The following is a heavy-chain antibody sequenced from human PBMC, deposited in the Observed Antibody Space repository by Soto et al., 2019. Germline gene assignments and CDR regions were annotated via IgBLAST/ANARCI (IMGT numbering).Heavy chain of an antibody. J-gene: IGHJ4*02. D-gene: IGHD1-26*01. CDR2: IYWDDDK. CDR3: AHGSLSSGTYWDGGYFDY. CDR1: GFSLSTSGVG. V-gene: IGHV2-5*02. Sequence: QITLKESGPTRVKPTQTLTLTCTFSGFSLSTSGVGVGWIRQPPGKALEWLVVIYWDDDKRYSPSLQNRLTITKDTFNNQVVLTLTNLDPVDTATYYCAHGSLSSGTYWDGGYFDYWGQGTLVTVSS.